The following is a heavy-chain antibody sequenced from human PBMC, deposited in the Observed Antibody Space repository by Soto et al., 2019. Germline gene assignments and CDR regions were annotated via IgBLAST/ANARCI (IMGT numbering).Heavy chain of an antibody. CDR3: ARRMTWSLWCFDL. CDR2: MNPNSGNT. D-gene: IGHD3-3*01. Sequence: QVQLLQSGAEVKKPGTSVRVSCRASGYTFKDYDINWVRRATGQGLEWMGWMNPNSGNTAYARKFHDRITMTRSVSARTAFMELSSLTPADTAVYYCARRMTWSLWCFDLWGSGTQVTVSS. J-gene: IGHJ2*01. CDR1: GYTFKDYD. V-gene: IGHV1-8*01.